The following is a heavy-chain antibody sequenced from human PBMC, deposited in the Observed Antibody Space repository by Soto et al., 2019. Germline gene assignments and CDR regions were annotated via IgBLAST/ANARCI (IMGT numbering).Heavy chain of an antibody. CDR3: VRPGWKPPDY. CDR1: GFTFNRHW. D-gene: IGHD1-1*01. J-gene: IGHJ4*02. CDR2: IKEDGSEK. Sequence: EVQLVESGGGLVQPGGSLRLSCAVSGFTFNRHWMSWVRQTPGKGLEWVASIKEDGSEKSYVDSVKGRFTISRDNDKNSIFLQMDRLRVEDTAVYYCVRPGWKPPDYWGQGTLVNVSS. V-gene: IGHV3-7*01.